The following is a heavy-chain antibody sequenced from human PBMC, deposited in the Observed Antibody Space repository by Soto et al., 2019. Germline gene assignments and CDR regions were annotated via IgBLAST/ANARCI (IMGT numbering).Heavy chain of an antibody. V-gene: IGHV3-33*01. CDR2: IWYDGSNK. CDR3: ARGDYGGNSIAY. D-gene: IGHD4-17*01. CDR1: GFTFSSYG. J-gene: IGHJ4*02. Sequence: QVQLVESGGGVVQPGRSLRLSCAASGFTFSSYGMHWVRQAPGKGLEWVAVIWYDGSNKYYADSVKGRFTISRDNSKNTLYLQMTSLRAEDTAVYYCARGDYGGNSIAYWGQGTLVTVSS.